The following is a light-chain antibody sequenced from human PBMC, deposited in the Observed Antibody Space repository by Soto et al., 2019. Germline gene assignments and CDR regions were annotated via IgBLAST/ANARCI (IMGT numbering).Light chain of an antibody. Sequence: DIQMTQSPPSLSASVGDRVTITCRASQTISSYLNWYQQKPGKAPKLLIYAASTLQSGVPSRFSGSGSGTDFTITISRLQPEDFATYYCQQSHGIPNTFGQGTKLESK. V-gene: IGKV1-39*01. CDR2: AAS. CDR1: QTISSY. J-gene: IGKJ2*01. CDR3: QQSHGIPNT.